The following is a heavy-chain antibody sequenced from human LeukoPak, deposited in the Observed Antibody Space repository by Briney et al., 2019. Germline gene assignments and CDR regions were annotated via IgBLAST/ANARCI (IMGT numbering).Heavy chain of an antibody. V-gene: IGHV1-69*05. Sequence: GASVKVSCKASGYTFTSYGISWVRQAPGQGLEWMGGIIPIFGTANYAQKFQGRVTITTAESTRTAYMELSSLTSEDTAVYYCARAGYTSGWYTDYWGQGTLVTVSS. D-gene: IGHD6-19*01. J-gene: IGHJ4*02. CDR1: GYTFTSYG. CDR3: ARAGYTSGWYTDY. CDR2: IIPIFGTA.